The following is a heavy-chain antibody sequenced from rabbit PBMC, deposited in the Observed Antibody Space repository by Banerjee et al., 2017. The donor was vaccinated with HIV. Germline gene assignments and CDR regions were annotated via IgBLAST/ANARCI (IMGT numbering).Heavy chain of an antibody. D-gene: IGHD6-1*01. Sequence: QEQLVESGGGLVQPEGSLTLTCTASGFSFSNKYVMCWVRQAPGKGLEWIACIYNSDGSTYYASWVNGRFTISRSTSLNTVTLQMTSLTAADTASYFCARDFVNGYVGYGLWGQGTLVTVS. CDR2: IYNSDGST. V-gene: IGHV1S47*01. CDR1: GFSFSNKYV. J-gene: IGHJ3*01. CDR3: ARDFVNGYVGYGL.